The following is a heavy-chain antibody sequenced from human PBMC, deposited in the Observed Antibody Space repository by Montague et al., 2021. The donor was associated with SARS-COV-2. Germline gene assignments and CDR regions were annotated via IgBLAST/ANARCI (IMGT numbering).Heavy chain of an antibody. D-gene: IGHD1-1*01. V-gene: IGHV4-39*07. CDR2: ISYSGAT. CDR3: ARERQEVGIYFDP. Sequence: SETLSLTCTVSGGSMSTVNYYWGWVRQTPRKGLDWVGSISYSGATYYNPSLETRVSISRDTSKSQFSLELMSVTAADTAVYYCARERQEVGIYFDPWGHGTLVTVSS. J-gene: IGHJ5*02. CDR1: GGSMSTVNYY.